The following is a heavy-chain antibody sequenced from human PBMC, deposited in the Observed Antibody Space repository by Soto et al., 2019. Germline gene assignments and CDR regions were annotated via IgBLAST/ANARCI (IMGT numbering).Heavy chain of an antibody. CDR1: GYNFTIYW. V-gene: IGHV5-10-1*01. Sequence: GESLKISCQGSGYNFTIYWISWVRQMPGKGLEWMGRIDPSDSYTTYSPSFEGHVSISVDKSITSAFLQWRSLEASDSALYYCARHLRADYGEEGMHVWGQGTTVTVSS. CDR2: IDPSDSYT. J-gene: IGHJ6*02. D-gene: IGHD4-17*01. CDR3: ARHLRADYGEEGMHV.